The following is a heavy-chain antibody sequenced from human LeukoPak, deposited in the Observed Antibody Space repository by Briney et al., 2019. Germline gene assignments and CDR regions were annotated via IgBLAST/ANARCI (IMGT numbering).Heavy chain of an antibody. CDR3: AREGITGTNVSNWFDP. CDR2: INPNSGGT. V-gene: IGHV1-2*02. J-gene: IGHJ5*02. Sequence: ASVKVSCKASGYTFTDYYMHWVRQAPGQGLEWMGWINPNSGGTKYAQKLQGRVTMTRDTSISTAYMEVSRLRSDDTAVYYCAREGITGTNVSNWFDPWGQGTLVTVSS. D-gene: IGHD1-20*01. CDR1: GYTFTDYY.